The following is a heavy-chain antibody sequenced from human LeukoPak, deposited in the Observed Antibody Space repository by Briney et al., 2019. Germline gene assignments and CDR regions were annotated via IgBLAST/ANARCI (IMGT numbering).Heavy chain of an antibody. CDR3: ARRTGYSYGWGSRGYYYMDV. CDR2: IYYSGST. D-gene: IGHD5-18*01. CDR1: GGSISSYY. J-gene: IGHJ6*03. V-gene: IGHV4-59*01. Sequence: SETLSLTCTVSGGSISSYYWSWIRQPPGKGLEWIGYIYYSGSTNYNPSLKSRVTISVDTSKNQFSLKLSSVTAADTAVYYCARRTGYSYGWGSRGYYYMDVWGKGTTVTISS.